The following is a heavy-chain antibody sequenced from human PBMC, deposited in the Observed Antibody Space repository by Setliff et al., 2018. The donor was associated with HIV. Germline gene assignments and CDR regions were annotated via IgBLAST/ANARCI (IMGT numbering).Heavy chain of an antibody. Sequence: ASVKVSCKASEYTFISYDINWVRQATGQGLEWMGWMNPKSGNTGYAQKFQGRLTMTRNTSISTAYMELSSLRSEDTAMYFCARQLSNSLDFWGQGTLVTVSS. CDR1: EYTFISYD. J-gene: IGHJ4*02. CDR3: ARQLSNSLDF. V-gene: IGHV1-8*02. CDR2: MNPKSGNT. D-gene: IGHD3-3*01.